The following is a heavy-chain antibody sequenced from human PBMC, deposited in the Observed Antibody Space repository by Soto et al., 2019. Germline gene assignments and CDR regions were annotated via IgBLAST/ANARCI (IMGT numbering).Heavy chain of an antibody. V-gene: IGHV3-7*03. CDR2: IKQDGTEK. CDR3: ARDGYAGAFDF. Sequence: VESGGALVQPGESLRLSCAASGFAFSAYYMSWVRQAPGKGLEWVGNIKQDGTEKYYVDSVNGRFSISRDNAKSSLDLQMNGLRVEATAVYYCARDGYAGAFDFGGQGTLVPVSS. D-gene: IGHD5-12*01. J-gene: IGHJ4*02. CDR1: GFAFSAYY.